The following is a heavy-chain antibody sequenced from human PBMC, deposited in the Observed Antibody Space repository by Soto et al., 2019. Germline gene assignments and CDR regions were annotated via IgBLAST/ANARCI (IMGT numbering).Heavy chain of an antibody. Sequence: QLQLQESGSGLVKPSQTLSLTCAVSVGSISSGGYSWSWIRQPPGKGLEWIGYIYPSASTDNNPSLKSRVTTSVYRSKNRFSLKLISVTSADTAVCYCAAGGGLPRYYWGQGTLVTVSS. V-gene: IGHV4-30-2*01. D-gene: IGHD5-12*01. CDR1: VGSISSGGYS. CDR3: AAGGGLPRYY. J-gene: IGHJ4*02. CDR2: IYPSAST.